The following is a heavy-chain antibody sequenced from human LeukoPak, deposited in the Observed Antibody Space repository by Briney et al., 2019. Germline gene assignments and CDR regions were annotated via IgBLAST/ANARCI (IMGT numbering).Heavy chain of an antibody. Sequence: SQTLSLTCAVSGDSVSSDDYYWSWIRQPPGKGLEWMGYIYDSKNTYYHPSLKGRVTIPVDTSKNHFSLKLGSVTAADTAVYYCARDSNGYRFDSWGQGTLVSVSS. D-gene: IGHD3-22*01. V-gene: IGHV4-30-4*08. CDR3: ARDSNGYRFDS. CDR1: GDSVSSDDYY. CDR2: IYDSKNT. J-gene: IGHJ4*02.